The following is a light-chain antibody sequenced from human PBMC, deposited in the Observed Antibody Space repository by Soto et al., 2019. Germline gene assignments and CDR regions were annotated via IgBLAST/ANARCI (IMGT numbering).Light chain of an antibody. CDR3: QERSSWPLN. Sequence: IVLTQSQATLSLSPGERAILSCRASQSISSYLAWYQQKPGQAPRLLIYDTSNRITCIPARFSGSGSGTDFTLAISSAVPKAVDVHSCQERSSWPLNLGRETKVEIK. CDR1: QSISSY. CDR2: DTS. V-gene: IGKV3-11*01. J-gene: IGKJ4*01.